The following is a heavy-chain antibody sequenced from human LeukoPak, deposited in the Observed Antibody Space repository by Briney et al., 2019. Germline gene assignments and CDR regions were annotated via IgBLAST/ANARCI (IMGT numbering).Heavy chain of an antibody. CDR3: ARAKAGEHQLVFELDY. J-gene: IGHJ4*02. V-gene: IGHV1-2*02. CDR1: GYTFTGYY. D-gene: IGHD6-13*01. CDR2: INPNSGGT. Sequence: PSVKVSCKASGYTFTGYYMHWVRQAPGHGLEWMGWINPNSGGTNYAQKSQGRVTMTTDTSISTAYMELSRLRSDDTAVYYCARAKAGEHQLVFELDYWGQGTLVTVSS.